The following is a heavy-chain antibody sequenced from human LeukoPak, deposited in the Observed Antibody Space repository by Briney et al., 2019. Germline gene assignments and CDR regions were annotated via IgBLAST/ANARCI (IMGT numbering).Heavy chain of an antibody. CDR3: ARSHIVEVTAGDY. CDR1: GFTFSRYG. Sequence: PGGSLRLSCAASGFTFSRYGMHWVRQAPGKGLEWVSYISTRSGTIYYADSVKGRFTISRDNAQNSLYLQMNSLRAEDTAVYYCARSHIVEVTAGDYWGQGTLVTVSS. CDR2: ISTRSGTI. V-gene: IGHV3-48*04. D-gene: IGHD2-21*02. J-gene: IGHJ4*02.